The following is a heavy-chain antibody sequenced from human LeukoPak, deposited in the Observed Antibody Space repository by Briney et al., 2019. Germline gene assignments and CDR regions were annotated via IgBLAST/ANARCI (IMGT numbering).Heavy chain of an antibody. V-gene: IGHV3-7*01. CDR1: GFTFSSYW. Sequence: PGGSLRLSCAASGFTFSSYWMSWVRQAPGKGLEWVANIEEYGSEKYYVDSVKGRFTASRDDAKNSLYLQMTSLRAEDTAVYYCARHLVEGYTRKWFDLWGQGTLVTVSS. J-gene: IGHJ5*02. D-gene: IGHD5-12*01. CDR2: IEEYGSEK. CDR3: ARHLVEGYTRKWFDL.